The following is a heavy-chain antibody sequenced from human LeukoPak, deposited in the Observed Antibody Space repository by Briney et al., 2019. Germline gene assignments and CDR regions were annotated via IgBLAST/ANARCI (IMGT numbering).Heavy chain of an antibody. CDR1: GFTFSSYA. V-gene: IGHV3-23*01. J-gene: IGHJ4*02. D-gene: IGHD3-22*01. CDR3: ATMGGYYGDGRYYFDY. Sequence: PGGSLRLSCAASGFTFSSYAMSWVRQAPGKGLEWVSAISGSGGSTYYADSVKGRFTISRDNSKNTLYLQMNSLRAEDTAVYYCATMGGYYGDGRYYFDYWGQGTLVTVSS. CDR2: ISGSGGST.